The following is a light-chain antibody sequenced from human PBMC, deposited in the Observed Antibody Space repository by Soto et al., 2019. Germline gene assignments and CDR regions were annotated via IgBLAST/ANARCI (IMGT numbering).Light chain of an antibody. J-gene: IGLJ3*02. CDR3: SSYTGSSSWV. V-gene: IGLV2-14*01. Sequence: QSVLTQPPSVSGSPGQSITISCTGTSSDVGAYNYVSWYQQHPGKAPKLIIYEVTNRPSGVSNRFSASKSGNTASLTIFGLQAEDEADYYCSSYTGSSSWVFGGGTKVTVL. CDR2: EVT. CDR1: SSDVGAYNY.